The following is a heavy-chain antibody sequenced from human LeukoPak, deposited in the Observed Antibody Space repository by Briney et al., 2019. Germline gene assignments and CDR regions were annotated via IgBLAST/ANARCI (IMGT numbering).Heavy chain of an antibody. CDR3: ARDCSGGTCYLGVIDY. CDR1: RGSISGYS. J-gene: IGHJ4*02. D-gene: IGHD2-15*01. V-gene: IGHV4-59*12. Sequence: SETLSLTCTVSRGSISGYSWSWIRQSPGGGLEWIGYIYYSGDTAYNPSLKSRVTMSVDTSKNQFFLELNSVTAADAAVYYCARDCSGGTCYLGVIDYWGQGTLVAVSS. CDR2: IYYSGDT.